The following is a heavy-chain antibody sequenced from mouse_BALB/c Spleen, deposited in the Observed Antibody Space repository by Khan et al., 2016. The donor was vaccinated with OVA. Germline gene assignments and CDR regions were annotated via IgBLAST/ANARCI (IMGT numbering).Heavy chain of an antibody. CDR1: GFTFSSYG. D-gene: IGHD1-1*01. CDR2: ISGDSSTI. Sequence: EVELVESGGGLVQPGGSRKLSCAASGFTFSSYGMHWVRQAPEKGLEWVAYISGDSSTIYYTDTVKGRFIITRDNHKNTLSLQMTSLMSEDTAMYYCAASYYYGYYVDYWGQGTTLTVSS. V-gene: IGHV5-17*02. J-gene: IGHJ2*01. CDR3: AASYYYGYYVDY.